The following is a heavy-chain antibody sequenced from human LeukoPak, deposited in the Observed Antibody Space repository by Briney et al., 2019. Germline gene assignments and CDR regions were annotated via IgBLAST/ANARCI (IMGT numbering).Heavy chain of an antibody. CDR1: GYTFTGYY. CDR2: INPNSGGT. D-gene: IGHD6-13*01. J-gene: IGHJ3*02. V-gene: IGHV1-2*02. Sequence: GASVKVSCKASGYTFTGYYMHWVRQAPGQGLEWMGWINPNSGGTNYAQKFQGRVTMTRDMSTSTVYMELSSLRSEDTAVYYCARDYSSSWDAFDIWGQGTMVTVSS. CDR3: ARDYSSSWDAFDI.